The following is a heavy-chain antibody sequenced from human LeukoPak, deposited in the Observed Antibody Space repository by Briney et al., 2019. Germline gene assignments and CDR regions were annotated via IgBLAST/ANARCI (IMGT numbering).Heavy chain of an antibody. J-gene: IGHJ3*01. CDR3: ARGGRTAIRSDPFDA. CDR2: ITTASHYI. Sequence: GESLGLSFSVSGFTLSTFDMSWVREAPGGGVGWVSSITTASHYIYYADSVKGRFTVSRDNAKNSLYLQMNSLRVEDTAVYYCARGGRTAIRSDPFDAWGQGTMVTVSS. V-gene: IGHV3-21*01. CDR1: GFTLSTFD. D-gene: IGHD2-21*02.